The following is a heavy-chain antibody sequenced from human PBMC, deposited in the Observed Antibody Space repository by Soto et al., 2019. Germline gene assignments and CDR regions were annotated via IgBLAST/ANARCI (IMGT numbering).Heavy chain of an antibody. CDR3: ARIRPGIAAAGRSWYFDY. J-gene: IGHJ4*02. V-gene: IGHV2-26*01. D-gene: IGHD6-13*01. CDR1: GFSLSNARMG. CDR2: IFSNDEK. Sequence: SGPTPVNLTETLTLTCTVSGFSLSNARMGASWIRQPPGKALEWLAHIFSNDEKSYSTSLKSRLTISKDTSKSQVVLTMTNMDPVDTATYYCARIRPGIAAAGRSWYFDYWGQGTLVTVSS.